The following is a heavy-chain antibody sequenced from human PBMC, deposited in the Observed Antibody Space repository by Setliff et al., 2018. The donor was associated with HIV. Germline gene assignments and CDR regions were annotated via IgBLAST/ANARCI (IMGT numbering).Heavy chain of an antibody. V-gene: IGHV4-39*07. Sequence: PSETLSLTCSVSGDSITSSTYYWGWIRQSPGKGLEWIGSSYSYRGRRYYNPSLKSRVTISVDRSKNQFSLKVGSVTAADTAVYYCARGDGYTYGYTHHYHAMDVWGQGTTVTVSS. CDR2: SYSYRGRR. CDR1: GDSITSSTYY. CDR3: ARGDGYTYGYTHHYHAMDV. D-gene: IGHD5-18*01. J-gene: IGHJ6*02.